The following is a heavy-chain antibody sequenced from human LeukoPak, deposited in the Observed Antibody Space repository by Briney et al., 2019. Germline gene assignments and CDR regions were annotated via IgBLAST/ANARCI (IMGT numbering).Heavy chain of an antibody. J-gene: IGHJ3*02. CDR2: IYYSGST. V-gene: IGHV4-39*01. CDR1: GVSISSSSYY. CDR3: ASGTHDYIKGAFDI. D-gene: IGHD4-11*01. Sequence: SETLSLTCTVSGVSISSSSYYWGWIRQPPGKGLEWIGSIYYSGSTYYNPSLKSRVTISVDASKNQFSLKLSSVTAADTAVYYCASGTHDYIKGAFDIWGQGTMVTVSS.